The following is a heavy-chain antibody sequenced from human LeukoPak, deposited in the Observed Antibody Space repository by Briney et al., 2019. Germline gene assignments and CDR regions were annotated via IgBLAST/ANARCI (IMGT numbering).Heavy chain of an antibody. V-gene: IGHV1-18*01. CDR2: ISAYNGNT. D-gene: IGHD6-19*01. CDR3: ARPAYSSGWLTVKGAFDI. CDR1: GYTFTNYG. Sequence: ASVKVSCKASGYTFTNYGVTWVRQAPGQGLEWMGWISAYNGNTKYAQKLQGRVTMTTDTSTSTAYMELRSLRSDDTAVYYCARPAYSSGWLTVKGAFDIWGQGTMVTVSS. J-gene: IGHJ3*02.